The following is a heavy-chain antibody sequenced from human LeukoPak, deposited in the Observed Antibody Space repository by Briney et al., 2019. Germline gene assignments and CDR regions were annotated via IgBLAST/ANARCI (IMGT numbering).Heavy chain of an antibody. Sequence: PGGSLRLSCAASGFTVSSNYVSWVRQAPGKGLEWVSVIYSGGSTYYADSVKGRFTISRDNSKNTLYLQMNSLRAEDTAVYYCAREIEGDYDSSGYRPLHFDYWGQGTLVTVSS. D-gene: IGHD3-22*01. J-gene: IGHJ4*02. CDR2: IYSGGST. CDR1: GFTVSSNY. V-gene: IGHV3-53*01. CDR3: AREIEGDYDSSGYRPLHFDY.